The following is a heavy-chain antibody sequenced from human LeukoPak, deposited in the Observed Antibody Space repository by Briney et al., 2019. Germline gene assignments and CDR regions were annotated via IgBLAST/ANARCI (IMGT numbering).Heavy chain of an antibody. CDR1: GFTFSSHL. CDR3: AREKALYIVGAKAMGY. V-gene: IGHV3-74*01. D-gene: IGHD1-26*01. J-gene: IGHJ4*02. CDR2: ISTDGSTT. Sequence: PGGSLRLSCEASGFTFSSHLMHWVRQAPGKGLVWVSRISTDGSTTIYADSVKGRFTISRDNSKNTLYLQMNSLRAEDTAVYYCAREKALYIVGAKAMGYWSQGTLVTVSS.